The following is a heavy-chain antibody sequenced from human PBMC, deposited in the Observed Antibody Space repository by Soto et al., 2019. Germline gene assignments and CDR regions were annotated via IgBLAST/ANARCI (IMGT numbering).Heavy chain of an antibody. CDR2: IHYIGNT. V-gene: IGHV4-31*03. CDR3: ARAAPASARMDV. J-gene: IGHJ6*02. Sequence: SETLSLTCTVSGDSISSGGYYWSWIRQFPGKGLEWIGYIHYIGNTNYNPSLESRVTLSVDTSKNRISLNLTSVTAADTAVYYCARAAPASARMDVWGQGTTVTVPS. D-gene: IGHD6-13*01. CDR1: GDSISSGGYY.